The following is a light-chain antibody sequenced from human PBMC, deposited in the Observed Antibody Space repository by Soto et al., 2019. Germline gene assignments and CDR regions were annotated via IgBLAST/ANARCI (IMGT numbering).Light chain of an antibody. CDR2: EVS. Sequence: ALTQPPSVSGCPGQSVTISCTGTSSDAGSYNRVSWYQQPPGTAPKVIIYEVSNRPSGVPDRFSGSKSGNTASLTISGLQPEDEADYYCYSFTSSNTYVFGTGTKSPS. CDR3: YSFTSSNTYV. V-gene: IGLV2-18*02. CDR1: SSDAGSYNR. J-gene: IGLJ1*01.